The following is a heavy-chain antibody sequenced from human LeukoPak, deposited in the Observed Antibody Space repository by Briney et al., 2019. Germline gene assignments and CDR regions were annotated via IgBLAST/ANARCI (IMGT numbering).Heavy chain of an antibody. J-gene: IGHJ4*02. D-gene: IGHD6-6*01. CDR1: GGPISSDY. V-gene: IGHV4-4*07. CDR2: IYTSGST. Sequence: SETLSLTCTVSGGPISSDYWSWIRQPAGKGLEWIGHIYTSGSTNYNPSLKSRVTISVDKSKNQFSLKLSFVTAADTVVYYCARSRYSSSSGLDFDYWGQGTLVTVSS. CDR3: ARSRYSSSSGLDFDY.